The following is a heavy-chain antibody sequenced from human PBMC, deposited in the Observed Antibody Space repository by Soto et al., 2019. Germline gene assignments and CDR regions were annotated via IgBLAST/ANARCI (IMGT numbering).Heavy chain of an antibody. D-gene: IGHD1-26*01. V-gene: IGHV3-30*04. Sequence: RLSCEASGFTFDTYAFHWVRQAPGKGLEWVAVISFDGRNTYYADSAKGRFTFSRDNSKNTVYLQLNSLRPEDTAVYFCARDHLYYTDVNCLRGYYRMDVWGRGTTVTVSS. CDR2: ISFDGRNT. CDR1: GFTFDTYA. CDR3: ARDHLYYTDVNCLRGYYRMDV. J-gene: IGHJ6*02.